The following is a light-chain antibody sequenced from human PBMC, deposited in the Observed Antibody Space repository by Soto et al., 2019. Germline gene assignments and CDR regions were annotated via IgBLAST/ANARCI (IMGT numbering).Light chain of an antibody. Sequence: EIVMTQSPVTLSVSPGESATLSCRASQSVGSSLAWYQQRPGQAPRLLIYGASTRATGIPVRFSGSGSGTEFTLTISGLQSEDFGVYLCQQYNNRPPITFGQGTRLEIK. CDR2: GAS. V-gene: IGKV3D-15*01. CDR1: QSVGSS. CDR3: QQYNNRPPIT. J-gene: IGKJ5*01.